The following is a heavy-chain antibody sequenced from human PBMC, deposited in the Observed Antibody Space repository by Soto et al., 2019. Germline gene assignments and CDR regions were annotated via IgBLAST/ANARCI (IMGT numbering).Heavy chain of an antibody. V-gene: IGHV3-53*01. J-gene: IGHJ4*02. CDR2: IYSGGST. Sequence: GGSLRLSCAASGFTVSSNYMSWVRQAPGKGLEWVSVIYSGGSTYYADSVKGRFTISRDNSKNTLYLQMNSLRAEDTAVYYCARGLVGSPVYSSSSDVGFDYWGQGTLVTVSS. CDR1: GFTVSSNY. D-gene: IGHD6-6*01. CDR3: ARGLVGSPVYSSSSDVGFDY.